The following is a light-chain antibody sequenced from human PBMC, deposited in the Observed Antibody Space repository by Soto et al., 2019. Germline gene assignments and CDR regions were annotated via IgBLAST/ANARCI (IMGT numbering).Light chain of an antibody. CDR3: LQYNTYPWT. V-gene: IGKV3-15*01. Sequence: ETVMTQSLATLSVSPGERATLSCRASQSVSSNLAWYKQKPGQAPRLLIHGASTRATGVPARFSGSGSGTEFTFTISSLQAEDFATYYCLQYNTYPWTFGQGTKVDIK. J-gene: IGKJ1*01. CDR2: GAS. CDR1: QSVSSN.